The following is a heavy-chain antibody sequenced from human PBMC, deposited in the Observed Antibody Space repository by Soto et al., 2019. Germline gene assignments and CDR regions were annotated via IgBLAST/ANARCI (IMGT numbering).Heavy chain of an antibody. V-gene: IGHV1-18*01. CDR3: AMVDVYVTPSPQDV. D-gene: IGHD3-16*01. J-gene: IGHJ6*02. CDR1: GYSFTRYG. Sequence: ASVKVACKASGYSFTRYGIAWARQAPGQGLEWMGWINTYNGNTNYAQNLQGRVTLTTDTSTSTAYMELTSLRSNDTAIYYCAMVDVYVTPSPQDVWGQGTTVTVSS. CDR2: INTYNGNT.